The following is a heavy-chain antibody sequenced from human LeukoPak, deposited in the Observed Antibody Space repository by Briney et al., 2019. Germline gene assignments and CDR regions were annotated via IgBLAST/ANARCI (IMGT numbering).Heavy chain of an antibody. Sequence: PSETLSLTCAVYGGSFGGYYWSWIRQPPGKGLEWIGEINHSGSTNYNPSLKSRVTISVDTSKNQFSLKLSSVTAADTAVYYCAVYYYYGMDVWGQGTTVTVSS. CDR3: AVYYYYGMDV. CDR2: INHSGST. J-gene: IGHJ6*02. CDR1: GGSFGGYY. V-gene: IGHV4-34*01.